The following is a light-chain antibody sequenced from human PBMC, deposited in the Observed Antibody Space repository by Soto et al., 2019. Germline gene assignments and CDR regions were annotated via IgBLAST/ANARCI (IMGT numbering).Light chain of an antibody. Sequence: QSVLTQPASVSRSPGQSITISCTGTSSDVGGYNYVSWYQQHPGKAPKLMIYDVSNRPSGVSNRFSGSKSGNTASLTISGLQAEDEADYYCSSYTSSSTLVFGGGTKVPVL. CDR1: SSDVGGYNY. CDR2: DVS. CDR3: SSYTSSSTLV. J-gene: IGLJ2*01. V-gene: IGLV2-14*01.